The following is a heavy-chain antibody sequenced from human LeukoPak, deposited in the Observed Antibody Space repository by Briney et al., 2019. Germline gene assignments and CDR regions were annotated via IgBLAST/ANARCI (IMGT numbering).Heavy chain of an antibody. J-gene: IGHJ6*02. CDR1: GYTFTSYG. Sequence: ASVKVSCKSSGYTFTSYGISWVRQAPGQGLEWMGWISAYNGNTNYAQKLQRRVTMTTDTSTSTAYMELRSLRSDDTAVYYCARDLPPLAAAGTYYYGRDVWGQGTTVTVSS. V-gene: IGHV1-18*01. CDR3: ARDLPPLAAAGTYYYGRDV. CDR2: ISAYNGNT. D-gene: IGHD6-13*01.